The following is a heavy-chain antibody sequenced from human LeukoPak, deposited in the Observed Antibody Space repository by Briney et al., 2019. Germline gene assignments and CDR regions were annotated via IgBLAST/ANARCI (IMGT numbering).Heavy chain of an antibody. V-gene: IGHV3-9*01. CDR3: AKDIATGNRLYYFDY. D-gene: IGHD1-14*01. Sequence: PGRSLSLSCAASGFTFDDYAMHWVRQAPGKGLEWVSGISWNSGSIGYADSVKGRFTISIDNAKNSLYLQMNSLRAEDTALYYCAKDIATGNRLYYFDYWGQGTLVTVSS. CDR2: ISWNSGSI. J-gene: IGHJ4*02. CDR1: GFTFDDYA.